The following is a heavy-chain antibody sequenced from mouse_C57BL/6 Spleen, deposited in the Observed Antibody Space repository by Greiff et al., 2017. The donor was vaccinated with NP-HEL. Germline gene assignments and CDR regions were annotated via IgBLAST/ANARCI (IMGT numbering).Heavy chain of an antibody. V-gene: IGHV1-81*01. CDR1: GYTFTSYG. CDR2: IYPRSGNT. D-gene: IGHD1-1*01. CDR3: ARDYYGSSRFDY. Sequence: QVQLKQSGAELARPGASVKLSCKASGYTFTSYGISWVKQRTGQGLEWIGEIYPRSGNTYYNEKFKGKATLTADKSSSTAYMELRSLTSEDSAVYFCARDYYGSSRFDYWGQGTTLTVSS. J-gene: IGHJ2*01.